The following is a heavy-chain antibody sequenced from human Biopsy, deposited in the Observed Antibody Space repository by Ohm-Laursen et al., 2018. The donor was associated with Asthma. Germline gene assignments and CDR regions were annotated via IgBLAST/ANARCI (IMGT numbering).Heavy chain of an antibody. CDR1: GFTFSSSA. D-gene: IGHD2/OR15-2a*01. V-gene: IGHV3-23*01. CDR2: ISGSSIII. CDR3: ARDESFSMASGSWFDP. Sequence: SLRLSCSASGFTFSSSAMAWVRQAPGKGPEWVSTISGSSIIIHYGGSVKGRFTISRDNSKNTMYLVMNSLRPEDTAVYYCARDESFSMASGSWFDPWGQGTLVTVSS. J-gene: IGHJ5*02.